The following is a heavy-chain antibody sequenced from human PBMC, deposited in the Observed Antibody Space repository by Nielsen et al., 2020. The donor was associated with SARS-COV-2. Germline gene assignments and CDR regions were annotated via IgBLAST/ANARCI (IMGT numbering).Heavy chain of an antibody. D-gene: IGHD6-19*01. J-gene: IGHJ6*02. CDR3: TRRVAGGTMDV. V-gene: IGHV3-23*01. Sequence: ETLSLTCTVSGGSINSSYWNWVRQAPGKGLEWVSTIGVSGGGTYYADSLKGRFTISRDNSKNTLYLQMNSLGADDTAIYYCTRRVAGGTMDVWGQGTTVTVSS. CDR1: GGSINSSY. CDR2: IGVSGGGT.